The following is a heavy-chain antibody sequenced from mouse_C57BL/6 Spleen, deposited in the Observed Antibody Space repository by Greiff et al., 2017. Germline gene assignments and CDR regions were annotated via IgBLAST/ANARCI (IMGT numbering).Heavy chain of an antibody. CDR1: GYTFTDYY. J-gene: IGHJ4*01. CDR3: ARSDDAMDY. CDR2: IYPGSGNT. V-gene: IGHV1-76*01. Sequence: VKLQESGAELVRPGASVKLSCKASGYTFTDYYINWVKQRPGQGLEWIARIYPGSGNTYYNEKFKGKATLTAEKSSSTAYMQLSSLTSEDSAVYFCARSDDAMDYWGQGTSVTVSS.